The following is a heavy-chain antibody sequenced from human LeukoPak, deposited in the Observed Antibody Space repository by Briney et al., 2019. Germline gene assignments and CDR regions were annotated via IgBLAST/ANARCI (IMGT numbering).Heavy chain of an antibody. J-gene: IGHJ3*02. D-gene: IGHD3-10*02. CDR1: GGSISSYY. CDR3: ARDRLGLGTYLRGAFDM. V-gene: IGHV4-59*12. Sequence: SQTLSLTCTVSGGSISSYYWRWIRQPPGKGLEWIGYIYHRGSTYYKPSLKSRVTISGDTSKNQFSVKLSSVTAADTAVYYCARDRLGLGTYLRGAFDMWGQGTMVTVSS. CDR2: IYHRGST.